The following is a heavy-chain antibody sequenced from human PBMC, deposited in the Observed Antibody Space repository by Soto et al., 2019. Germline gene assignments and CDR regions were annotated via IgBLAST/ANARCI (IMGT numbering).Heavy chain of an antibody. CDR3: ARDLEFGTLWFGELPTGQYNWFDP. Sequence: PSETLSLTCSVSCGSVSSGVYYWSWIRQPPGKGLELIGYISNSGSTNYNPSLTSRVAISLDRSRNQFSLKLTSVTAADTAVYYCARDLEFGTLWFGELPTGQYNWFDPWGQGTLVTVSS. CDR2: ISNSGST. V-gene: IGHV4-61*08. J-gene: IGHJ5*02. CDR1: CGSVSSGVYY. D-gene: IGHD3-10*01.